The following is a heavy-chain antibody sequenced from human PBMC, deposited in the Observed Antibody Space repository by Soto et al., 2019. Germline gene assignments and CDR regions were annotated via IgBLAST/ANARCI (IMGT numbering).Heavy chain of an antibody. J-gene: IGHJ4*02. CDR2: IWSDGTKK. CDR1: GFACSNYV. Sequence: PGRALRVSCPASGFACSNYVIHWVRQAPGRGLGWVAVIWSDGTKKFYAGSVRGRFTISRDNSKNTIYLQMNSLRAEDTAVYYCARDWWEEPAGKETVSQFDYWGQGTLVTVSS. CDR3: ARDWWEEPAGKETVSQFDY. V-gene: IGHV3-33*01. D-gene: IGHD6-13*01.